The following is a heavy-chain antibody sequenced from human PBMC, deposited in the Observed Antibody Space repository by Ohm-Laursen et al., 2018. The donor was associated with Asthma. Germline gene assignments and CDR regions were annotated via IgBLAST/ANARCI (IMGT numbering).Heavy chain of an antibody. CDR2: ISDDGSSK. J-gene: IGHJ6*02. Sequence: SLRLSCSASGFTFSSYGMHWVRQAPGKGLEWVAVISDDGSSKYYADSVKGRFTISRDNSKTTLYLQMNSLRDEDTAVYYCARERYYYDSSGYLHYNGMDVWGQGTTVTVSS. CDR3: ARERYYYDSSGYLHYNGMDV. D-gene: IGHD3-22*01. CDR1: GFTFSSYG. V-gene: IGHV3-30-3*01.